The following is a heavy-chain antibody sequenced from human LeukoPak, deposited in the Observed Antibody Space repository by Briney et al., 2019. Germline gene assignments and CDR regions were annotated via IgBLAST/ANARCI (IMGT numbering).Heavy chain of an antibody. V-gene: IGHV4-59*01. J-gene: IGHJ3*02. D-gene: IGHD3-22*01. CDR2: IYYSGST. CDR3: ARDKVRKYYDSSGYYHEPVLDAFDI. CDR1: GGSISSYY. Sequence: SETLSLTFTGSGGSISSYYWSWIRQPPGKGLEWIGYIYYSGSTNYNPSLKSRVTISVDTSKNQFSLKLSSVTAADTAVYYCARDKVRKYYDSSGYYHEPVLDAFDIWGQGTMVTVSS.